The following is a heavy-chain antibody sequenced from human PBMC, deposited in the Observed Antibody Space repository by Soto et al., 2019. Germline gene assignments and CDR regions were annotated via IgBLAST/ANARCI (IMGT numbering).Heavy chain of an antibody. V-gene: IGHV3-23*01. CDR2: ISGSGGST. CDR1: GFTFSSYA. J-gene: IGHJ4*02. D-gene: IGHD2-15*01. Sequence: GGSLRLSCAASGFTFSSYAMSWARQAPGKGLEWVSAISGSGGSTYYADSVKGRFTISRDNSKNTLYLQMNSLRAEDTAVYYCAKVGSVVVVAATFYFDYWGQGTLVTVSS. CDR3: AKVGSVVVVAATFYFDY.